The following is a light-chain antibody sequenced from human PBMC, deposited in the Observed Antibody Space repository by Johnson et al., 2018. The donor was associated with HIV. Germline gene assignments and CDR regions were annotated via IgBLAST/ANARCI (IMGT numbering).Light chain of an antibody. CDR2: ENN. CDR1: SSNIGNNY. J-gene: IGLJ1*01. V-gene: IGLV1-51*02. CDR3: GTWDSSLIVLYF. Sequence: QSVLTQPPSVSAAPGQKVTISCSGSSSNIGNNYVSWYQQLPGTAPKLLIYENNKRPSGIPDRFSGSKSGTSATLGITGLQTGEEAYYYCGTWDSSLIVLYFFGTGTKVTVL.